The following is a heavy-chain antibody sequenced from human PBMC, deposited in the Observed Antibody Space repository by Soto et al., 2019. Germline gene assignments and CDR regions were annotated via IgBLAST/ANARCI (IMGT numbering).Heavy chain of an antibody. V-gene: IGHV4-59*01. J-gene: IGHJ4*02. Sequence: WTWIRQPPGKGLEXIGYVYNSGSTNYNPSLKSRVPISEDTSKSQFSLKVNSMTAADTAVYYCARYRREAVAGYTLDNWGQGSLVTVSS. D-gene: IGHD6-13*01. CDR2: VYNSGST. CDR3: ARYRREAVAGYTLDN.